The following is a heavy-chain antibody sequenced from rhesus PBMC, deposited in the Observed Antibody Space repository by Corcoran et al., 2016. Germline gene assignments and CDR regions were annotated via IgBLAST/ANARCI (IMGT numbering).Heavy chain of an antibody. V-gene: IGHV3S43*01. CDR2: IGSGGSI. D-gene: IGHD5-12*01. Sequence: EVQLVESGGGLVQPGGSLRLSCAAPGFTSGNSDLIWIRQAPGKGLEWVSYIGSGGSINYSDSFKGRFTISRDNAKNTLYLQMSSLRVEDTAVYYCAKDPYSYSSAYFDYWGQGVLVTVSS. CDR1: GFTSGNSD. CDR3: AKDPYSYSSAYFDY. J-gene: IGHJ4*01.